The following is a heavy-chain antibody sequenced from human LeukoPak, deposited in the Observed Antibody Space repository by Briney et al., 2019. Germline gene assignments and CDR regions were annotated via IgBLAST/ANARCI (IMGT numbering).Heavy chain of an antibody. CDR2: IYYSGST. CDR1: GGSISSYY. Sequence: QPSETLSLTCTVSGGSISSYYWSWIWQPPGKGLEWIGYIYYSGSTNYNPSLKSRVTISVDTSKNQFSLKLSSVTAADTAVYYCARWFGELYPWFDPWGQGTLVTVSS. V-gene: IGHV4-59*01. D-gene: IGHD3-10*01. CDR3: ARWFGELYPWFDP. J-gene: IGHJ5*02.